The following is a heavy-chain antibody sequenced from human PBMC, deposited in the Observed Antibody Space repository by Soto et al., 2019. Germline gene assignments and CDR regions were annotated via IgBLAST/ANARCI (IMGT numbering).Heavy chain of an antibody. D-gene: IGHD3-10*01. CDR1: GSISSYY. CDR2: MYYRGST. CDR3: ARGSAPYYVDY. V-gene: IGHV4-59*01. Sequence: PSEPLSLACTVSGSISSYYWSWIRQSPGKGLEWIGYMYYRGSTNYNPSLKSRVTISLDTSKNQFSLKLTSVTAADKAVYYCARGSAPYYVDYWGQGTLVTVS. J-gene: IGHJ4*02.